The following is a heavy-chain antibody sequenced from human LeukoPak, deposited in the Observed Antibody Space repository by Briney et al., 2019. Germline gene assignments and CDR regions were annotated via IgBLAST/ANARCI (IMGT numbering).Heavy chain of an antibody. Sequence: PSETLSLTCAVYGGSFSGYYWSWIRQPPGKGLEWIGEINHSGSTNNNTSLKSRVTISVDTSKNQFSLKLSSVTDADTAVYYCARVTIVVVPAARVYYYYCYYMDVWGKGTTVTVSS. CDR2: INHSGST. J-gene: IGHJ6*03. V-gene: IGHV4-34*01. CDR1: GGSFSGYY. CDR3: ARVTIVVVPAARVYYYYCYYMDV. D-gene: IGHD2-2*01.